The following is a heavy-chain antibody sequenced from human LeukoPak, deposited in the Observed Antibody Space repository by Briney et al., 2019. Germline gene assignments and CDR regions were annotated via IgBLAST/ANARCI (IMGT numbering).Heavy chain of an antibody. J-gene: IGHJ5*02. CDR2: MYTDGDT. D-gene: IGHD2-2*02. Sequence: SETLSLTCDVSGASISGYWWSWIRQPAGKGLEWIGRMYTDGDTNYNPALKSRVTVSVDTSKNLFSLKLISVTAADTAVYYCARVGCSSTSCYTVSYNWFDPWGQGTLVTVSS. V-gene: IGHV4-4*07. CDR3: ARVGCSSTSCYTVSYNWFDP. CDR1: GASISGYW.